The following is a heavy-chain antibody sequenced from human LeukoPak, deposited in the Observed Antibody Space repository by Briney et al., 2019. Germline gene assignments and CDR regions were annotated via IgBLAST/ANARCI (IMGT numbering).Heavy chain of an antibody. CDR1: GYTFTGYY. D-gene: IGHD2-2*01. CDR3: AGPKQGSSAPRSWFDP. CDR2: INPNSGGT. V-gene: IGHV1-2*02. J-gene: IGHJ5*02. Sequence: ASVKVSCKASGYTFTGYYMHWVRQAPGQGLEWMGWINPNSGGTNYARKFQGRVTMTRDTSISTAYMELSRLRSDDTAVYYCAGPKQGSSAPRSWFDPWGQGTLVTVSS.